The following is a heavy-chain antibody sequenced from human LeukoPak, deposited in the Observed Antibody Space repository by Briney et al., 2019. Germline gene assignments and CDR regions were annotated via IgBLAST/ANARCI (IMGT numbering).Heavy chain of an antibody. CDR1: GFTFSSYA. D-gene: IGHD3-16*02. CDR2: ISGSGGST. CDR3: ARESYDYVWGSHRPGEY. J-gene: IGHJ4*02. V-gene: IGHV3-23*01. Sequence: GGSLRLSCAASGFTFSSYAMSWVRQAPGKGLEWVSAISGSGGSTYYADSVKGRFTISRDNSKNTLYLQMNSLRAEDTAVYYCARESYDYVWGSHRPGEYWGQGTLVTVSS.